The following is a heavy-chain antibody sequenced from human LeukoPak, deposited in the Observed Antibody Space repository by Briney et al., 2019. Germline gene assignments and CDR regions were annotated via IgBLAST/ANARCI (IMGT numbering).Heavy chain of an antibody. CDR2: TNHSGST. Sequence: SETLSLTCAVYGGSFSGYYWSWIRQPPGKGLEWIGETNHSGSTNYNPSLKSRVTISVDTSKNQFPLKLSSVTAADTAVYYCARGRWGTVVTLGYYFDYWGQGTLVTVSS. CDR1: GGSFSGYY. CDR3: ARGRWGTVVTLGYYFDY. V-gene: IGHV4-34*01. J-gene: IGHJ4*02. D-gene: IGHD4-23*01.